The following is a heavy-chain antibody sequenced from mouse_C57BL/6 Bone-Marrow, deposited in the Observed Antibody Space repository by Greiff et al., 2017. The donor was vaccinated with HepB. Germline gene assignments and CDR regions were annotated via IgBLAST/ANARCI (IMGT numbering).Heavy chain of an antibody. V-gene: IGHV5-4*01. CDR2: ISDGGSYT. Sequence: EVNLVESGGGLVKPGGSLKLSCAASGFTFSSYAMSWVRQTPEKRLEWVATISDGGSYTYYPDNVKGRFTISRDNAKNNLYLQMSHLKSEDTAMYYCARDRGFITRYWYFDVWGTGTTVTVSS. CDR1: GFTFSSYA. J-gene: IGHJ1*03. D-gene: IGHD1-1*01. CDR3: ARDRGFITRYWYFDV.